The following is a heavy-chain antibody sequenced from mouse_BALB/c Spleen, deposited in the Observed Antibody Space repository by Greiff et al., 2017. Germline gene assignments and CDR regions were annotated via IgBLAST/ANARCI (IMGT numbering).Heavy chain of an antibody. Sequence: VQVVESGAELAKPGASVKMSCTASGYTFTSYWMHWVKQRPGQGLEWIGYINPSTGYTEYNQKFKDKATLTADKSSSTAYMQLSSLTSEDSAVYYCARRDLFAMDYWGQGTSVTVSS. V-gene: IGHV1-7*01. J-gene: IGHJ4*01. CDR1: GYTFTSYW. CDR2: INPSTGYT. CDR3: ARRDLFAMDY. D-gene: IGHD2-3*01.